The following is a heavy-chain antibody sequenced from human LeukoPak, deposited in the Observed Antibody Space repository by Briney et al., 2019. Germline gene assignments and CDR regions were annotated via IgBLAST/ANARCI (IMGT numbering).Heavy chain of an antibody. CDR3: AKAVAGTVGWYFDL. Sequence: GGSLRLSCAASGFTFGSYGMHWVRQAPGKGLEWVAVISYDGSNKYYANSVKGRFTISRDNSRNTLYVQMNSLRAEDTAVYYCAKAVAGTVGWYFDLWGRGTLVTVSS. J-gene: IGHJ2*01. D-gene: IGHD6-19*01. CDR1: GFTFGSYG. V-gene: IGHV3-30*18. CDR2: ISYDGSNK.